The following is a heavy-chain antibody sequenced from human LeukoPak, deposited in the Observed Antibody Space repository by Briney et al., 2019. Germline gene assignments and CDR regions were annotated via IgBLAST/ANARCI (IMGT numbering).Heavy chain of an antibody. Sequence: SQTLSLTCTVSGGSIGSGSDYWSWIRQPAGKGLEWIGRIYTSGSTNYNPSLKSRVTISVDTSKNQFSLKLSSVTAADTAVYYCARQYCSGGSCYYDYWGQGTLVTVSS. D-gene: IGHD2-15*01. V-gene: IGHV4-61*02. CDR1: GGSIGSGSDY. J-gene: IGHJ4*02. CDR2: IYTSGST. CDR3: ARQYCSGGSCYYDY.